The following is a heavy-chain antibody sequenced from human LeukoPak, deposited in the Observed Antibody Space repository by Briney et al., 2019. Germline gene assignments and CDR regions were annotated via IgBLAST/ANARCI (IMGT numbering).Heavy chain of an antibody. CDR2: ISAYNGNT. Sequence: ASVKVSCKASGYTFTSYGISWVRQAPGQGLECMGWISAYNGNTNYAQKLQGRVTMTTDTSTSTAYMELRSLRSDDTAVYYCARDQYYYDSSGYYRFDYWGQGTLVTVSS. CDR1: GYTFTSYG. J-gene: IGHJ4*02. CDR3: ARDQYYYDSSGYYRFDY. V-gene: IGHV1-18*01. D-gene: IGHD3-22*01.